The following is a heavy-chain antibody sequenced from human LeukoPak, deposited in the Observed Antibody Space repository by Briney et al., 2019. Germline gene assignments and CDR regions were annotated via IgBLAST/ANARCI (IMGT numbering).Heavy chain of an antibody. J-gene: IGHJ4*02. CDR3: ARVDSSGYLDYFDY. Sequence: GGSLRLSCAASGFTFSSYWMSWVRQAPGKGLEWVANIKQDGSEKYYVDSVKGRFTISRDNAKNSLYLQMNSLRAEDTAVYYCARVDSSGYLDYFDYWGQGTLVTVSS. D-gene: IGHD6-19*01. CDR1: GFTFSSYW. CDR2: IKQDGSEK. V-gene: IGHV3-7*01.